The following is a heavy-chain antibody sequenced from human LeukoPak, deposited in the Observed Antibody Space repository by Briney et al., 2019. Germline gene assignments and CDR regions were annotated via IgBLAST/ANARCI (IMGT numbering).Heavy chain of an antibody. D-gene: IGHD6-19*01. CDR2: ISSNGGST. CDR3: ARASSGWYDY. CDR1: GFTFSTYA. Sequence: GGSLRLSCAASGFTFSTYAMHWVRQAPGKGLEYVSAISSNGGSTYYANSAKGRFTISRDNSKNTLYLQMGSLRAEDMAVYYCARASSGWYDYWGQGTLVTVSS. J-gene: IGHJ4*02. V-gene: IGHV3-64*01.